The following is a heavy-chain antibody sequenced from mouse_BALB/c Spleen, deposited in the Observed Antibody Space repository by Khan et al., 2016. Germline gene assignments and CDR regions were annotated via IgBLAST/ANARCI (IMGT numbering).Heavy chain of an antibody. CDR2: INPHTGYT. J-gene: IGHJ2*01. Sequence: QIQLVQSGTELAKPGASVKMSCKASGYTFTSYWMHWVKQRPGQGLEWIGYINPHTGYTDYNQKFKDKATLTADKSSSTAYMQLSSLTSEDSAVYYCARGDYGGQGTTLTVSS. CDR3: ARGDY. V-gene: IGHV1-7*01. CDR1: GYTFTSYW.